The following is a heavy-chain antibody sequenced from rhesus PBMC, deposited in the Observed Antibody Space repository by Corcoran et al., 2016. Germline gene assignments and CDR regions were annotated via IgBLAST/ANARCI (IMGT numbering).Heavy chain of an antibody. D-gene: IGHD2-15*01. CDR2: NNGNSGTT. J-gene: IGHJ5-2*02. CDR3: VTQNSLDV. CDR1: GGSFSSYW. Sequence: QVQLPESGPGLVKPSETLSLTCAVSGGSFSSYWWSWIRQPPGKGLEWMGENNGNSGTTNYNPSLKSRVTISKDASKNQFSLKLSSVTAADTAVYYCVTQNSLDVWGRGVLVTVSS. V-gene: IGHV4-80*01.